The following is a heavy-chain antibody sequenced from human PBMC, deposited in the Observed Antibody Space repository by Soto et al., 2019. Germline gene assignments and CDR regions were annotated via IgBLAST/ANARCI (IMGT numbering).Heavy chain of an antibody. CDR1: GFTFSSYW. Sequence: EVQLVESGGGLVQPGGSLRLSCAASGFTFSSYWMSWVRQAPGKGLEWVANIKQDGREKYYVDSVKGRFTISRDNAKNALYLQINSLRAEDTAVYYCARVDILTGYAIDYWGQGTLVTVSS. CDR3: ARVDILTGYAIDY. D-gene: IGHD3-9*01. CDR2: IKQDGREK. J-gene: IGHJ4*02. V-gene: IGHV3-7*05.